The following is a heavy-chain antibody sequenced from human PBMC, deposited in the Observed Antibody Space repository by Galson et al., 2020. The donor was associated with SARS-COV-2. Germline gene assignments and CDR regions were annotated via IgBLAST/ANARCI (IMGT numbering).Heavy chain of an antibody. V-gene: IGHV4-61*02. D-gene: IGHD3-22*01. CDR2: IHSSGSA. Sequence: SETLSLTCTVSGGSITSAGYHWSWIRQPAGKGLEWIGRIHSSGSANYSPSLKSRVIITVDTSKNHYSLKLSSVTAADTAVYYCARETGYRESSGYFEGNYYFDYWGQGTQVSVSS. J-gene: IGHJ4*02. CDR1: GGSITSAGYH. CDR3: ARETGYRESSGYFEGNYYFDY.